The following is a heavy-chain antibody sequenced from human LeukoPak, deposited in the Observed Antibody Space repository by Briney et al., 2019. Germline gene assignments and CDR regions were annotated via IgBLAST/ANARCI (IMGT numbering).Heavy chain of an antibody. J-gene: IGHJ6*02. Sequence: ASVKVSCKASGYTFTSYDIDWVRQATGQGLEWMGWMNPNSGNTGYAQKFQGRVTMTRNTSISTAYMELSSLRSEDTAVYYCARGTLIPAAETLFDYYYGMDVWGQGTTVTVSS. CDR1: GYTFTSYD. CDR2: MNPNSGNT. D-gene: IGHD6-13*01. CDR3: ARGTLIPAAETLFDYYYGMDV. V-gene: IGHV1-8*01.